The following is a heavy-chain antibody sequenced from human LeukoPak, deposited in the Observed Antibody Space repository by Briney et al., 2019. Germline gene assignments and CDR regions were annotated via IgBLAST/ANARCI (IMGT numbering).Heavy chain of an antibody. CDR1: GGSFSGYY. CDR2: INHSGST. V-gene: IGHV4-34*01. J-gene: IGHJ5*02. D-gene: IGHD2-2*01. Sequence: SETLSLTCAVYGGSFSGYYWSWIRQPPGKGLDWIGEINHSGSTSYNPSLKSRVTISVDTSKNQFSLKLSSVIAADTAVYYCARGRNVVVPAAAYNWFDPWGQGTLVAVSS. CDR3: ARGRNVVVPAAAYNWFDP.